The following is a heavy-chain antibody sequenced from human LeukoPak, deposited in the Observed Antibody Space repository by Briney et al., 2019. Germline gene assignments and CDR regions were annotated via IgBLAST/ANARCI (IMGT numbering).Heavy chain of an antibody. CDR1: GGSISSSNYY. D-gene: IGHD2-8*01. CDR3: ARLTPNGYVDY. J-gene: IGHJ4*02. V-gene: IGHV4-39*01. Sequence: SETLSLTCTVSGGSISSSNYYWSWIRQPPRKGLEWIASIYYSGSTYYNPSLKSRVTISVDTSKKQFSLKLSSVTAADTAVYFCARLTPNGYVDYWGQGTLVTVSS. CDR2: IYYSGST.